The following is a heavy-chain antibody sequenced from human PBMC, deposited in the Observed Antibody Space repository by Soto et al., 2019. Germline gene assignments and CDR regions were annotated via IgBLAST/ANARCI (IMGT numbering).Heavy chain of an antibody. D-gene: IGHD3-22*01. CDR2: ISSSSSTI. CDR1: GFTFSTYS. CDR3: ARHAYYFNRSGPPDG. V-gene: IGHV3-48*01. Sequence: PGGSLRLSCAASGFTFSTYSMNWVRQAPGKGLEWVSYISSSSSTIFYTDSVKGRFTVTRDNAKNSLYLQMNSLTAEDTPVYYCARHAYYFNRSGPPDGWGKGVLVTVSS. J-gene: IGHJ4*02.